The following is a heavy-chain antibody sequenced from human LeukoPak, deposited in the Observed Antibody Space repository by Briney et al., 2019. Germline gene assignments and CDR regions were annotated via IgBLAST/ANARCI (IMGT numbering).Heavy chain of an antibody. CDR3: ARISLPPSDNFDS. Sequence: GGSLRLSCAASEFTFSSHPMGWVRRAPGKGLEWVSSICSSSGCTYYADSVRGRFAISRDDSKNPLYLQMNSLRAEDTAVYYCARISLPPSDNFDSWGQGTLVTVSS. CDR1: EFTFSSHP. V-gene: IGHV3-23*01. CDR2: ICSSSGCT. D-gene: IGHD2-15*01. J-gene: IGHJ4*02.